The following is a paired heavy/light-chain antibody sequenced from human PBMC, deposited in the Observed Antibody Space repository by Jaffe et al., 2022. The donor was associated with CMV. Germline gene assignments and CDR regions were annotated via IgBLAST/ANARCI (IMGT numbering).Heavy chain of an antibody. J-gene: IGHJ4*02. CDR3: ARGAENPRGLYGH. V-gene: IGHV4-39*01. Sequence: QLQLQESGPGLVKPSETLSLTCIVSGGSISSRDFYWDWIRQTPGKGLEWLGSVYFSGSAYYNPSLQSRVTVAVDTSKNQFSLRLISVTAADTGVYYCARGAENPRGLYGHWGQGTLVTVSS. CDR1: GGSISSRDFY. CDR2: VYFSGSA. D-gene: IGHD3-10*01.
Light chain of an antibody. CDR2: RAS. CDR3: QQYKRPPWT. CDR1: ESINSW. V-gene: IGKV1-5*03. J-gene: IGKJ1*01. Sequence: DIQMTQSPSTLPASIGDRVTITCRASESINSWLAWIQQRPGQAPKVLISRASTLESGVPSRFSGSGSGTEFTLTIATVQPDDFGTYYCQQYKRPPWTFGQATKVEIK.